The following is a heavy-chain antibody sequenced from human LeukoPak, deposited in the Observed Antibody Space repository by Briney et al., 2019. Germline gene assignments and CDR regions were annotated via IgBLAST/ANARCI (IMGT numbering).Heavy chain of an antibody. D-gene: IGHD5-18*01. CDR2: IDHRGNT. J-gene: IGHJ3*02. Sequence: SETLSLTCTVSGGSISSYYWSWIRQPPGKGLEWIGSIDHRGNTFYNPSLKSRVTISVDTSKNQFSLKLSSVTAADTAVYYCARHARVGYFADAFDIWGQGTKVTVSS. CDR1: GGSISSYY. CDR3: ARHARVGYFADAFDI. V-gene: IGHV4-59*05.